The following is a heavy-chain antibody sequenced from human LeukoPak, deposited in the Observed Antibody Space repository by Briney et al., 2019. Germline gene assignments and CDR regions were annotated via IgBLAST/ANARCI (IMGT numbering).Heavy chain of an antibody. CDR1: GFTFSASD. Sequence: GGSLRLSCAASGFTFSASDMNWVRQTPGKGLEWVSSISSSSSYIYYADSVKGRFTISRDNAKNSLYLQMNSLRAEDTAVYYCARDKYGSGSYSWSKRLDYWGQGTLVTVSS. CDR2: ISSSSSYI. J-gene: IGHJ4*02. V-gene: IGHV3-21*01. CDR3: ARDKYGSGSYSWSKRLDY. D-gene: IGHD3-10*01.